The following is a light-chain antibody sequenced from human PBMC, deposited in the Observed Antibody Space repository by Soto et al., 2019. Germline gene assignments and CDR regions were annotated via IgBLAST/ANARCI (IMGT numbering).Light chain of an antibody. Sequence: DLPISPSPFVLSASVGDRVTIPCPASQGISNWLAWYQQKPGKAPKLLIYDASSLESGVPSRFSGSGSGTEFTLTITSLQPDDFATYYCQQYNSYPWTFGQGTKVDIK. V-gene: IGKV1-5*01. CDR2: DAS. J-gene: IGKJ1*01. CDR3: QQYNSYPWT. CDR1: QGISNW.